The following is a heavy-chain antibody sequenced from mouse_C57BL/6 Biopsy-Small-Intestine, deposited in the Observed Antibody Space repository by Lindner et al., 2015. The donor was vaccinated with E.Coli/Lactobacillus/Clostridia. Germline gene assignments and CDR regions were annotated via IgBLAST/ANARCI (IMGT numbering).Heavy chain of an antibody. J-gene: IGHJ2*01. CDR3: ARWGYFDY. V-gene: IGHV14-2*01. CDR1: GFNIKDYY. Sequence: VQLQESGAELVKPGASVKLSCTASGFNIKDYYMYWVKQRTEQGLEWIGRIDPEDGETKYAPQFQGKATLTADTSSNTAYLQLSSLTSEDTAVYYCARWGYFDYWGQGTTLTVSS. CDR2: IDPEDGET.